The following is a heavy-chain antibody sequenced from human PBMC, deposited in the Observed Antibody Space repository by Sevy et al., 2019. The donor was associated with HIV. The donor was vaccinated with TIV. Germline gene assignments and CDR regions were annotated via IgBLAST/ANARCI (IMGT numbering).Heavy chain of an antibody. CDR1: VFTFSSYA. J-gene: IGHJ4*02. CDR2: ISGSGGST. V-gene: IGHV3-23*01. CDR3: AKSKGGVPAASLDY. D-gene: IGHD2-2*01. Sequence: GGSLRLSCAASVFTFSSYAMSWVRQAPGKGLEWVSAISGSGGSTYYADSVKGRFTISRDNSKNTLYLQMNGLRAEDTAVYYCAKSKGGVPAASLDYWGQGTLVTVSS.